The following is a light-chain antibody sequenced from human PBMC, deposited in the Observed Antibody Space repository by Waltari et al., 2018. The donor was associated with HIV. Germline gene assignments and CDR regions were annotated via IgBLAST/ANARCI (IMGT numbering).Light chain of an antibody. CDR3: RQYNNWPRT. CDR1: QSVSSN. J-gene: IGKJ2*01. V-gene: IGKV3-15*01. CDR2: GAS. Sequence: DILMRQSPATLSVSPGERSTLSCRASQSVSSNLGWYQQKVGQAPRLLIYGASTRATGVPARFSGSGSGTDFTLTIASLQSEDFAVYYCRQYNNWPRTFGQGTKVEIK.